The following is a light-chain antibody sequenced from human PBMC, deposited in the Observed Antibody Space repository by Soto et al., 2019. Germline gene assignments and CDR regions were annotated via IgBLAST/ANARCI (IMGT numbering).Light chain of an antibody. J-gene: IGKJ1*01. CDR2: RAS. CDR1: QSVSSN. V-gene: IGKV3-15*01. Sequence: APGLRSLSLGELVTLSFRASQSVSSNLAWYQQKPGQAPRLLIYRASTRATGIPARFSGSGSGTEFTLTISSLQSEDFAVYYCQQNNKWPMTFGQGSKVDIK. CDR3: QQNNKWPMT.